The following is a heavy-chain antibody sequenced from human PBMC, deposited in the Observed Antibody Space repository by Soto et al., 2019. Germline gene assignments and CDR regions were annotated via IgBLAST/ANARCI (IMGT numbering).Heavy chain of an antibody. J-gene: IGHJ4*02. CDR3: ARPPSWYSSSSELTYYFDY. CDR2: ISSSSSYI. Sequence: GGSLRLSCAASGFTFSSYSMNWVRQAPGKGLEWVSSISSSSSYIYYADSVKGRFTISRDNAKNSLYLQMNSLRAEDTAVYYCARPPSWYSSSSELTYYFDYWGQGTLVTVSS. CDR1: GFTFSSYS. V-gene: IGHV3-21*01. D-gene: IGHD6-6*01.